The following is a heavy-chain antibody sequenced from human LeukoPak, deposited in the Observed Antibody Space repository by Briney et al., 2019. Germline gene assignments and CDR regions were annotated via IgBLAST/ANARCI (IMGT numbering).Heavy chain of an antibody. J-gene: IGHJ3*02. CDR1: GYTFTSYG. V-gene: IGHV1-18*01. Sequence: ASVKVSCKASGYTFTSYGISWVRQAPGQGLEWMGWISAYNGNTNYAQKLQGRVTMTTDTSTSTAYMELRSLRSDDTAVYYCARPYYDILTGYYGGAFDIWGQGKMVTVSS. CDR3: ARPYYDILTGYYGGAFDI. D-gene: IGHD3-9*01. CDR2: ISAYNGNT.